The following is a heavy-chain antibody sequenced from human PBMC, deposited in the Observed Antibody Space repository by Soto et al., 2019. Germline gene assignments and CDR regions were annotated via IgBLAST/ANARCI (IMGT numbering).Heavy chain of an antibody. CDR2: INHSGST. D-gene: IGHD3-16*01. J-gene: IGHJ6*02. Sequence: QVQLQQWGAGLLKPSETLSLTCAVYGGSFSGYYWSWIRQPPGKGLEWIGEINHSGSTNYNPSLKSLVTISVDTSKNQFSLKLSSVTAADTAVYYCARMDDNDFDYYYYGMDVWGQGTTVTVSS. CDR3: ARMDDNDFDYYYYGMDV. CDR1: GGSFSGYY. V-gene: IGHV4-34*01.